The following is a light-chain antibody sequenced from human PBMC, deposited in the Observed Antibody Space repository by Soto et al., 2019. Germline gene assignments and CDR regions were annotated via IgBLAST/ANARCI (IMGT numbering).Light chain of an antibody. CDR1: QSINSW. V-gene: IGKV1-5*01. J-gene: IGKJ1*01. CDR3: QQYNSYVWT. CDR2: DAS. Sequence: DIQMTQSPSTLSASVGDRVTITCRASQSINSWLAWYQQKPGKAPKLLIYDASSLESGVPSRFSGSGSGTEFTLTISSLQPDDFATYYCQQYNSYVWTFGRGTKVDIK.